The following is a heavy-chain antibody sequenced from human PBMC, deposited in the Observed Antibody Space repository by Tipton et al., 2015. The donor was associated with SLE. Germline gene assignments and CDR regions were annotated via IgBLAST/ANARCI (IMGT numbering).Heavy chain of an antibody. J-gene: IGHJ2*01. CDR3: ARRSPENWYFDL. CDR1: GGSISNYY. Sequence: TLSLTCIVSGGSISNYYWSWIRQSAGKGLEWIGRIHDSGSTTYNPSLGRRVTMSVDTSKNQFFLKMISVTAADTAVYYCARRSPENWYFDLWGRGTLVNVSS. CDR2: IHDSGST. V-gene: IGHV4-4*07.